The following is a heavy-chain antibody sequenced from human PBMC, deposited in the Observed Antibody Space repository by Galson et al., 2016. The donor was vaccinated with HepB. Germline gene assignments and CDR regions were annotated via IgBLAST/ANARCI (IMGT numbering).Heavy chain of an antibody. D-gene: IGHD3-3*01. CDR3: ARNYDFWSGYYVLDY. J-gene: IGHJ4*02. CDR2: IHYTGGT. CDR1: GGSISSGVYY. V-gene: IGHV4-31*03. Sequence: TLSLTCTVSGGSISSGVYYWSWVRQHPGKGLEWIGYIHYTGGTYYNPSLKSRVTISVDTSKNQFSLKLRSVTAADTAGYYCARNYDFWSGYYVLDYWGQGTLVTVSS.